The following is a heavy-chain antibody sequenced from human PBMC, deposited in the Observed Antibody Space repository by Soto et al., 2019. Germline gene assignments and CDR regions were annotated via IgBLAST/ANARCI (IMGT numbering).Heavy chain of an antibody. J-gene: IGHJ6*02. D-gene: IGHD6-13*01. CDR2: IIPNSGGT. CDR3: ARDSSSWYAGFYYYYGMDV. CDR1: GGTFSSYA. V-gene: IGHV1-2*02. Sequence: GASVKVSCKASGGTFSSYAISWVRQAPGQGLEWMGGIIPNSGGTNYAQKFQGRVTMTRDTSISTAYMELSRLRSDDTAVYYCARDSSSWYAGFYYYYGMDVWGQGTTVTVSS.